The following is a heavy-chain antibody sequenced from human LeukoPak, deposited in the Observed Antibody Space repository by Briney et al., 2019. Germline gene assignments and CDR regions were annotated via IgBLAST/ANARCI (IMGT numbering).Heavy chain of an antibody. CDR3: ARDTEYSSSLAQFDY. CDR2: INPNSGGI. D-gene: IGHD6-6*01. V-gene: IGHV1-2*02. Sequence: ASVKVSCKASGYTFTGYYMHWVRQAPGQGLEWMGWINPNSGGINYAQKFQGRVTMTRDTSISTAYMELSRLRSDDTAVYYCARDTEYSSSLAQFDYWGQGTLVTVSS. J-gene: IGHJ4*02. CDR1: GYTFTGYY.